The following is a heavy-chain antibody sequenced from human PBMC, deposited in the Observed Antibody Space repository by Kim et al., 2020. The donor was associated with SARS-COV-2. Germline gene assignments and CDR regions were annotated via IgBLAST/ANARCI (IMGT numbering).Heavy chain of an antibody. CDR1: GGSISSFY. J-gene: IGHJ5*02. CDR2: IYYSGST. Sequence: SETLSLSCTVSGGSISSFYWSWIRQPPGKGLEWIGYIYYSGSTYYNPSLKSRVTISVDTSKNQFSLKLNSVTAADTAVYYCARGGMTNRDLNWFDPWGQG. D-gene: IGHD3-16*01. V-gene: IGHV4-59*13. CDR3: ARGGMTNRDLNWFDP.